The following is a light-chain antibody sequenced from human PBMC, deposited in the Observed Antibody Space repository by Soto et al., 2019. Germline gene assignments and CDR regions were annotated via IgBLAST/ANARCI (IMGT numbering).Light chain of an antibody. J-gene: IGKJ5*01. CDR3: MQALQNPVT. CDR2: LGS. V-gene: IGKV2-28*01. CDR1: QSLLHLNGNNY. Sequence: DIVMTLSPLSLPVTPGEPASISCRSSQSLLHLNGNNYLDWYLQKPGQSPQLLIYLGSNRASGVPDRFSGSGSGTDFTLKISRVEAEDVGIYYCMQALQNPVTFGQGTRLEIK.